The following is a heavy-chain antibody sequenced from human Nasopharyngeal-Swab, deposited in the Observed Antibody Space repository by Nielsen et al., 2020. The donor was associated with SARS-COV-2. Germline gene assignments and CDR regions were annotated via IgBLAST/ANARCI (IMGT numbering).Heavy chain of an antibody. J-gene: IGHJ4*02. D-gene: IGHD1-26*01. CDR3: ARDWGLSGSAG. V-gene: IGHV3-7*01. CDR1: GFSFSSYW. CDR2: IKQDGSEK. Sequence: GGSLRLSCAASGFSFSSYWMNWVRQAPGKGLEWVANIKQDGSEKYCVDSVEGRFTISRGNAKNSLYLQMNSLRAEDTAVYYCARDWGLSGSAGWGQGTLVTVSS.